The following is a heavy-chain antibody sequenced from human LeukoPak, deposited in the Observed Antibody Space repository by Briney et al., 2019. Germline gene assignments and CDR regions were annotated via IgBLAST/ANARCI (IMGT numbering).Heavy chain of an antibody. CDR3: AKDRASGWPNAFDI. V-gene: IGHV3-23*01. J-gene: IGHJ3*02. Sequence: PGGSLRLSCAVSGFTFSSYAMSWVRQAPGKGLGWVSAISGSAGSTYYADSVKGRFTISRDNSKNTLYLQMNSLRAEDTAVYYCAKDRASGWPNAFDIWGQGTMVTVSS. CDR2: ISGSAGST. D-gene: IGHD6-19*01. CDR1: GFTFSSYA.